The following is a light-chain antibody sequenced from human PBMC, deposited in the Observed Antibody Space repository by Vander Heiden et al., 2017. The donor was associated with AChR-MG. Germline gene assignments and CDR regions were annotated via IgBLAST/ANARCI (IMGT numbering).Light chain of an antibody. CDR1: QSVGSR. V-gene: IGKV3-15*01. J-gene: IGKJ1*01. CDR3: QQYNNWPQT. Sequence: PATLSVSPGERATLSCRASQSVGSRLAWYQQKPGQAPRLLIYGASTTATGIPDRFSGSGSGTEFTLTISSLQSEDFAVYYCQQYNNWPQTFGQGSKVEVK. CDR2: GAS.